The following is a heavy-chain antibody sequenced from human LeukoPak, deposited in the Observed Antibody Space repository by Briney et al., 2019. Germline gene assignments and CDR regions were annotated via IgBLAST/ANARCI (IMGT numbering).Heavy chain of an antibody. J-gene: IGHJ4*02. D-gene: IGHD3-10*01. V-gene: IGHV4-59*01. Sequence: SETLSLTCGVCGGSLNNYYWSWVRQPPGKGREGRGDIYYNGDSKYNTSLTSRVTISLDPSNNQFSLKLTSLTAADTAVYHCVRAGCYISTLSFDFCGQGTLVTVSS. CDR1: GGSLNNYY. CDR3: VRAGCYISTLSFDF. CDR2: IYYNGDS.